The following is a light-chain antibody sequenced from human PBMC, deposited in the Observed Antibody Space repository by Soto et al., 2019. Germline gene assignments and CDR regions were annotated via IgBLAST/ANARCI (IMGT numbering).Light chain of an antibody. V-gene: IGLV2-14*01. Sequence: QSALTQPASVSGSPGQSITISCTGTSSDVGAYIYVSWYQHHPGKAPKVMIYEVTNRPSGVSDRFSGSKSGNTASLTISGLQAEDEADYYCSSFTSRFTFVFGTGTKLTVL. CDR1: SSDVGAYIY. CDR3: SSFTSRFTFV. CDR2: EVT. J-gene: IGLJ1*01.